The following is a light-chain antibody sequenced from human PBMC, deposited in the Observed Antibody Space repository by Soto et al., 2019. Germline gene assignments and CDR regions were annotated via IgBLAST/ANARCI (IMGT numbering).Light chain of an antibody. CDR1: SSNIGSNY. Sequence: QSVLTRPPSASGTPGQRVTISCSGSSSNIGSNYVYWYQQLPGTAPKLLIYRNNQRPSGVPDRFSGSKSGTSASLAISGLRSEDEADYYCAAWDDSLSGPRFGGGTKLTVL. CDR2: RNN. CDR3: AAWDDSLSGPR. J-gene: IGLJ2*01. V-gene: IGLV1-47*01.